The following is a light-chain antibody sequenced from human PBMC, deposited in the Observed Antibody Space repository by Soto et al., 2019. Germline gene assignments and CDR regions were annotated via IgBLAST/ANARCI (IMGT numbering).Light chain of an antibody. V-gene: IGKV1-5*03. Sequence: DIQMTQSPSTLSGSVGDRITITCRASQTMSSWLAWYQQKPGKATKLLIYKASTLKSGVPSRFSGSGSGTEFILTISSLQPDDFATYYCQHYNSYSEAFGQGTKVDI. CDR2: KAS. CDR3: QHYNSYSEA. CDR1: QTMSSW. J-gene: IGKJ1*01.